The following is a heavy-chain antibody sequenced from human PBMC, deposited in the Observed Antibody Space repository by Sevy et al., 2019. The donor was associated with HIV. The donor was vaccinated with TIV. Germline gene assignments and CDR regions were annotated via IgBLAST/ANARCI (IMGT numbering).Heavy chain of an antibody. V-gene: IGHV4-59*13. CDR2: IYYSGST. CDR1: GGSISSYY. D-gene: IGHD6-13*01. J-gene: IGHJ6*02. CDR3: ARDGYSSSAYYYYDMDV. Sequence: SETLSLTCTVSGGSISSYYWSWIRQPPGKGLEWIGYIYYSGSTNYNPSLKSRVTISVDTSKNQFSLKLSSVTAADTAVYYCARDGYSSSAYYYYDMDVWGQGTTVTVSS.